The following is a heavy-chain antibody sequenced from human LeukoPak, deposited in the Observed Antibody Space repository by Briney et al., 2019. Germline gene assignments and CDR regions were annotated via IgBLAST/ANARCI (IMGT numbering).Heavy chain of an antibody. CDR3: ARDRVYYDILTGAADAFDI. V-gene: IGHV1-69*05. CDR2: IIPIFGTA. CDR1: GGTFSSYA. J-gene: IGHJ3*02. Sequence: GASVKVSCKATGGTFSSYAISWVRQAPGQGLEWMGGIIPIFGTANYAQKFQGRVTMTRDTSISTAYMELSRLRSDDTAVYYCARDRVYYDILTGAADAFDIWGQGTMVTVSS. D-gene: IGHD3-9*01.